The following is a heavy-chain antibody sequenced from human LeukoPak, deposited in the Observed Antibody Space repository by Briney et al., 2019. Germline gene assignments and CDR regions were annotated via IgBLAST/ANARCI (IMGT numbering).Heavy chain of an antibody. CDR3: ARDKGFDY. J-gene: IGHJ4*02. CDR2: IYTSGST. V-gene: IGHV4-61*02. Sequence: SQTLSLTCTVSGGSISSGSYYWSWIRQPAGKGLEWIGRIYTSGSTNYNPSLKSRVTISLDTSKNQFSLKLSSVTAADTAVYYCARDKGFDYWGQGTLVTVSS. CDR1: GGSISSGSYY.